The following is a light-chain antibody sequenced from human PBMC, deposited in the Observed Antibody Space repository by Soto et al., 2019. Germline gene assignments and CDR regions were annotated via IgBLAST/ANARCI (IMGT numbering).Light chain of an antibody. Sequence: EILFTQAPATLFLSPGERVTISCRASQSVSSYLAWYPQKPGLAPRILIYDTSTRETGIPERVIGSGAGTEFTRTISRLEPEDVAVDGCQQYGSSTRTFGPGTQVDIK. CDR2: DTS. CDR1: QSVSSY. J-gene: IGKJ1*01. CDR3: QQYGSSTRT. V-gene: IGKV3D-20*01.